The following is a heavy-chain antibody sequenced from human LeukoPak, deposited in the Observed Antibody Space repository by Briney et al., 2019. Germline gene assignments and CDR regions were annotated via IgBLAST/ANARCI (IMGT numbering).Heavy chain of an antibody. D-gene: IGHD6-13*01. CDR1: GFTSRNAG. CDR2: IKSKTDGGTT. Sequence: GGPLRLSCQALGFTSRNAGLNGFGQPPGKGLKWFGRIKSKTDGGTTDYAAPVKGRFTISRDDSKNTLYLQMNSLKTEDTAVYYCTTVALGIAADYWGQGTLVTVSS. V-gene: IGHV3-15*07. J-gene: IGHJ4*02. CDR3: TTVALGIAADY.